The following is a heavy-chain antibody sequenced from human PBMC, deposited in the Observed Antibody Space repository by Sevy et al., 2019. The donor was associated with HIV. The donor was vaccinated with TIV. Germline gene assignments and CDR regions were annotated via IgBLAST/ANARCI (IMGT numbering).Heavy chain of an antibody. J-gene: IGHJ4*02. V-gene: IGHV1-18*01. CDR2: ISAYNGNT. CDR3: ARDDSDYGGNSGSDY. Sequence: ASVKVSGKASGYTFTSYGISWVRQAPGQGLEWMGWISAYNGNTNYAQKLQGRVTMTTDTSTSTAYMELRSLRSDDTAVYYCARDDSDYGGNSGSDYWGLGTLVTVSS. CDR1: GYTFTSYG. D-gene: IGHD4-17*01.